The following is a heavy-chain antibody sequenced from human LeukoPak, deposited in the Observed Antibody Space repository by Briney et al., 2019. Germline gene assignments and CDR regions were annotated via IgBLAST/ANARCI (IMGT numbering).Heavy chain of an antibody. Sequence: ASVKVSCKASEYTFTKYYIHWVRQAPGQGLEWMGMINPSGGSTSYAQKFQDRVTMTRDTSTNTVYMELSSLRSEDTAVFYCARGGLRDSSGWSNWYFDLWGRDTLVTVSS. CDR1: EYTFTKYY. D-gene: IGHD3-22*01. V-gene: IGHV1-46*01. CDR2: INPSGGST. J-gene: IGHJ2*01. CDR3: ARGGLRDSSGWSNWYFDL.